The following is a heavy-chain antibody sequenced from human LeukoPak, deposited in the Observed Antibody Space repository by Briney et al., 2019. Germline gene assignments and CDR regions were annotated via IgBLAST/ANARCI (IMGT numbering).Heavy chain of an antibody. J-gene: IGHJ1*01. V-gene: IGHV4-39*01. CDR3: ARPSGSYRAGYFQH. Sequence: PSETLSLTCTVSGDSISGTSYYWGWIRQPPGKGLEWIGTIYYSGRTYYNPSLKSRVTIFVDTAKNQVSLKLSSVTAADTAVYYCARPSGSYRAGYFQHWGQGTLVTVSS. CDR2: IYYSGRT. D-gene: IGHD1-26*01. CDR1: GDSISGTSYY.